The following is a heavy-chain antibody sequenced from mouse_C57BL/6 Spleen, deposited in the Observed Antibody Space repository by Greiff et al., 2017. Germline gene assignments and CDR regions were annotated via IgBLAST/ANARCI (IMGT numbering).Heavy chain of an antibody. CDR3: ARHQYSNFYYFDY. CDR2: ISSGGSYT. D-gene: IGHD2-5*01. V-gene: IGHV5-6*02. J-gene: IGHJ2*01. Sequence: EVMLVESGGDLVKPGGSLKLSCAASGFTFSSYGMSWVRQTPDTRLEWVATISSGGSYTYYPDSVKGRFTISRDNAKNTVYLQMSNLKSEDTAMYYCARHQYSNFYYFDYWGQGTTLTVSS. CDR1: GFTFSSYG.